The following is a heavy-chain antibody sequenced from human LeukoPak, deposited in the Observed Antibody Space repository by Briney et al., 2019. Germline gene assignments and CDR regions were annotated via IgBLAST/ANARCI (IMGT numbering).Heavy chain of an antibody. V-gene: IGHV4-4*02. CDR1: GGSISSSNW. CDR2: VYHSGST. CDR3: ARYSGSYRIPYYFDY. Sequence: SETLSLTCAVSGGSISSSNWWSWVRQPPGKGLEWIGEVYHSGSTNYNPSLKSRVTISVDTSKNQFSLKLSSVTAADTAVYYCARYSGSYRIPYYFDYWGQGTLVTVSS. D-gene: IGHD1-26*01. J-gene: IGHJ4*02.